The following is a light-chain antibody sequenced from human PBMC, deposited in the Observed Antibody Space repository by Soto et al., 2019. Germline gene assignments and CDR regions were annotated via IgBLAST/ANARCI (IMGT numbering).Light chain of an antibody. CDR3: QQYNSYSPEGLT. Sequence: DIQLTQSPSTLSASVGERVTITCRASQTVNTWLAWYQHKPGKAPKLLIYDASVLETGVPSRFSGLSSGTEFTLTISSLQPDDFATYFCQQYNSYSPEGLTFGGGTKVEI. CDR2: DAS. J-gene: IGKJ4*01. CDR1: QTVNTW. V-gene: IGKV1-5*01.